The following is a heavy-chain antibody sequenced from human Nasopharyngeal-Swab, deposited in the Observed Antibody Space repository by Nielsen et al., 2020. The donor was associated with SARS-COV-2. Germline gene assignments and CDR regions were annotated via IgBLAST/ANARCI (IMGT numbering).Heavy chain of an antibody. CDR3: TRYCSTTSCPRGFDY. Sequence: WIRQPPGKGLEWVAHIKQGGTQQYYVDSVKGRFTISRDNAKNSLYLQMNSQRADDTAVYYCTRYCSTTSCPRGFDYWGQGTLVTVSS. D-gene: IGHD2-2*01. CDR2: IKQGGTQQ. J-gene: IGHJ4*02. V-gene: IGHV3-7*01.